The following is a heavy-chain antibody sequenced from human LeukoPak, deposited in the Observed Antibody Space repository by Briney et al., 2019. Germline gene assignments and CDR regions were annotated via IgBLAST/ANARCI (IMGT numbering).Heavy chain of an antibody. CDR1: GGTFSSYA. Sequence: SVKVSCKASGGTFSSYAISWVRQAPGQGLEWMGGIIPIFGTANYAQKFQGRVTITADESTSTAYMELSSLRSEDTAVYYCARGGPYSSGSNWFDPWGQGTLVTASS. D-gene: IGHD6-19*01. CDR3: ARGGPYSSGSNWFDP. CDR2: IIPIFGTA. J-gene: IGHJ5*02. V-gene: IGHV1-69*13.